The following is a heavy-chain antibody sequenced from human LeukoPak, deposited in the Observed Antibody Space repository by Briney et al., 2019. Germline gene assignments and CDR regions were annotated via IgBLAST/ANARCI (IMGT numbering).Heavy chain of an antibody. CDR3: ARAGEAGTASP. V-gene: IGHV3-7*03. CDR1: GFTFSIYW. CDR2: INQDGSQQ. Sequence: PGGSLRLSCAASGFTFSIYWMSWVRQAPGKGLEWVANINQDGSQQYYVDSVKGRFTISRDNANNSPYLQMNTLRAEDTAVYYCARAGEAGTASPWGQGTLVIVSS. D-gene: IGHD1-1*01. J-gene: IGHJ5*02.